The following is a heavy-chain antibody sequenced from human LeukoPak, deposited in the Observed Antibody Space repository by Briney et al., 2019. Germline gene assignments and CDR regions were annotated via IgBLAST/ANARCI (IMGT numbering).Heavy chain of an antibody. J-gene: IGHJ4*02. CDR2: MNNDGTII. V-gene: IGHV3-74*01. D-gene: IGHD2-15*01. Sequence: GGSLRLSCAASGFTFSSYWMHWVRQAPGKGLEWVSRMNNDGTIINHADSVKGRFTISRDNAKNTLYLQMNSLRAEDTAVYYCAKGLELYCSGGSCFDAFDYWGQGTLVTVSS. CDR3: AKGLELYCSGGSCFDAFDY. CDR1: GFTFSSYW.